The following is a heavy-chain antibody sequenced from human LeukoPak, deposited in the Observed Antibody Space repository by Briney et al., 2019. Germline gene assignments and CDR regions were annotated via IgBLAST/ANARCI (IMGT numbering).Heavy chain of an antibody. D-gene: IGHD1/OR15-1a*01. J-gene: IGHJ6*03. V-gene: IGHV4-4*02. Sequence: PSETLSLTCAVSGGSIISGNRWTWVRQPPGKGLEWIGEISHSGSTNYNPSLKSRVTILVDKSKNQFSLKVKSVTAADTAVYYCARVRTGPIPGYYYYYMDVWGKGTTVTVSS. CDR3: ARVRTGPIPGYYYYYMDV. CDR2: ISHSGST. CDR1: GGSIISGNR.